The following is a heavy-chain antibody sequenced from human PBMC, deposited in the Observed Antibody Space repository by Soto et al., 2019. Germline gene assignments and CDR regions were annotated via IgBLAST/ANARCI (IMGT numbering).Heavy chain of an antibody. CDR1: SGSFSGYY. CDR2: LYQGLSI. Sequence: SETLSLTCAVYSGSFSGYYWSWIRQPPGKGLGWIGELYQGLSIIYNPSLESRVTISGDSSKNQFSLKLRSVTAAGTAVYYCARHGGCYFDYWGQGTLVTVSS. J-gene: IGHJ4*02. V-gene: IGHV4-34*01. D-gene: IGHD3-16*01. CDR3: ARHGGCYFDY.